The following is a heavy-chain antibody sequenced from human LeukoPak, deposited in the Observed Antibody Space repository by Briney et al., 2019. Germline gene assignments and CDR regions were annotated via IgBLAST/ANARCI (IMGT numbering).Heavy chain of an antibody. Sequence: GASVKLSCKTSGYTFTDYYLHWVRQAPGQGLEWMGWINPDSGVISSAQKFRGRFSMTRDTSISTIYMEVAWLTSEDTAIYYCARADRLDGAPYLIGPWGQGTLVTVSS. CDR2: INPDSGVI. J-gene: IGHJ5*02. CDR1: GYTFTDYY. D-gene: IGHD2-21*01. V-gene: IGHV1-2*02. CDR3: ARADRLDGAPYLIGP.